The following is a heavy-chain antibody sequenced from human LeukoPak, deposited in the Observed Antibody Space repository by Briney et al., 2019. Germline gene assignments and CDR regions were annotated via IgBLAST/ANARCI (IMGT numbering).Heavy chain of an antibody. Sequence: SGGSLRLSCAASGFTFSSYGMTWVRQAPGKGLEWVANIEQGGSAKYYVDSVKGRFTISRDNAKNSLYLQMNSLRAEDTAVYYCARDAEWLLNNWFDPWGQGTLVTVSS. D-gene: IGHD3-3*01. V-gene: IGHV3-7*01. CDR1: GFTFSSYG. CDR2: IEQGGSAK. CDR3: ARDAEWLLNNWFDP. J-gene: IGHJ5*02.